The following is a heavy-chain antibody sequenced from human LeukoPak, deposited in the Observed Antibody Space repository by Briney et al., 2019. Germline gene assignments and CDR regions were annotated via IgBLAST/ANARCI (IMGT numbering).Heavy chain of an antibody. CDR2: IYSSGNT. V-gene: IGHV3-53*01. CDR3: AREVGATRGLDP. J-gene: IGHJ5*02. Sequence: GGSLRLSCAASGFTVSSNYMSWVRQAPGKGLEWVSIIYSSGNTYYADSVKGRFTISRDTSKNTLYLQMNSPRAEDTAFYYCAREVGATRGLDPWGQGTLATVSS. CDR1: GFTVSSNY. D-gene: IGHD1-26*01.